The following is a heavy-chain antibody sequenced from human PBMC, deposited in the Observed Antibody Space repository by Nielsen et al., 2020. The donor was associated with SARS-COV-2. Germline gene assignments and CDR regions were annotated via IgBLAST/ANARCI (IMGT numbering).Heavy chain of an antibody. D-gene: IGHD6-6*01. Sequence: GGSLRLSCAASGFTFSTFAMHWARQAPGKGLEWVAIISHDGNTLYNVGSVKGRFTISRDNSKDTLYLQMNSLRLEDTAVYYCAREGPDSSSSYFDYWGQGTLVTVSS. V-gene: IGHV3-30*04. J-gene: IGHJ4*02. CDR2: ISHDGNTL. CDR3: AREGPDSSSSYFDY. CDR1: GFTFSTFA.